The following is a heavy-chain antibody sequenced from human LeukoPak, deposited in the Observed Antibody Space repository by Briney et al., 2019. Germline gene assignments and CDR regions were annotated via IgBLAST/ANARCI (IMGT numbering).Heavy chain of an antibody. V-gene: IGHV3-11*03. CDR1: GFTFSDYY. CDR3: ARPTIAAAGNFEY. CDR2: ISSFSNFR. D-gene: IGHD6-13*01. Sequence: GGSLRLSCAASGFTFSDYYMSWIRQAPGKGLEWVSHISSFSNFRSYADSVKGRFTISRDNTKNSLYLQVNSLRAEDTAVYYCARPTIAAAGNFEYWGQGTLVTVSS. J-gene: IGHJ4*02.